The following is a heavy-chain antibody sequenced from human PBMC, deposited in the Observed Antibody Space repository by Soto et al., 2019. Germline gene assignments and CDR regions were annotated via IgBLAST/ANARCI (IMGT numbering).Heavy chain of an antibody. D-gene: IGHD5-12*01. J-gene: IGHJ6*03. CDR3: AREGTRYNYYYYMDV. V-gene: IGHV1-69*04. Sequence: VASVKVSCKASGGTFSSYTISWVRQAPGQGLEWMGRIIPILGIANYAQKFQGRVTITADKSTSTAYMELSSLRSEDTAVYYCAREGTRYNYYYYMDVWGKGTTVTVSS. CDR2: IIPILGIA. CDR1: GGTFSSYT.